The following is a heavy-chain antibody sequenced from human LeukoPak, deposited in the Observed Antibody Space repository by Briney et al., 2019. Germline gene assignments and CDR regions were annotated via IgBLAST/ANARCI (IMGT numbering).Heavy chain of an antibody. V-gene: IGHV1-69*01. CDR3: ASWVGGYYYYMDV. CDR2: IIPIFGTA. D-gene: IGHD2-15*01. J-gene: IGHJ6*03. Sequence: SVKVSCKASGGTFSSYAISWVRQAPGQGLEWMGGIIPIFGTANYAQKFQGRVTITADESTSTAYMELSSLRSEDPAVYYCASWVGGYYYYMDVWGKGTTVTVSS. CDR1: GGTFSSYA.